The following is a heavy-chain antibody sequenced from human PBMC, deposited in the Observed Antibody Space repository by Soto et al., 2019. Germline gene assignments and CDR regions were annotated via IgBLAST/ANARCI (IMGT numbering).Heavy chain of an antibody. CDR3: EKPTPSAARPLSY. CDR2: ISYDGSNK. Sequence: PGGSLRLSCAASGFTFSSYGMHWVRQAPGKGLEWVAVISYDGSNKYYADSVKGRFTISRDNSKNTLYLQMNSLRAEDTAVYYCEKPTPSAARPLSYWGQGTLVTVSS. CDR1: GFTFSSYG. J-gene: IGHJ4*02. D-gene: IGHD6-6*01. V-gene: IGHV3-30*18.